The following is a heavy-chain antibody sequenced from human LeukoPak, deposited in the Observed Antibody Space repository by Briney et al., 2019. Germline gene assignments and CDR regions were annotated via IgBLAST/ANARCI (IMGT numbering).Heavy chain of an antibody. Sequence: PGGSLRLSCAASGFTVSSNYMSWVRQAPGKGLEWVSVIYSGGSTYYADSVKGRFTISRDNSKNTLYLQMNSLRAEDTAVYYCAREGYYYDSSDTPHAFDIWGQGTMVTVSS. CDR3: AREGYYYDSSDTPHAFDI. CDR1: GFTVSSNY. J-gene: IGHJ3*02. V-gene: IGHV3-53*01. CDR2: IYSGGST. D-gene: IGHD3-22*01.